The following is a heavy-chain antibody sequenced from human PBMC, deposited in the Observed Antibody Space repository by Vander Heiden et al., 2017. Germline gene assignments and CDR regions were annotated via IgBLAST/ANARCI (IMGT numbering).Heavy chain of an antibody. Sequence: QVRLVESGAGVVQPGRSLLLACAASRFSVSSCAMHWVRQAPGKRLEWVAVRSYDGSNKYYADSVQARFTISRDNSKNTLYLQMNSLRAEDTAVYYCARDSTADTSMVIYYYYGMDVWGQVTTVTVSS. V-gene: IGHV3-30-3*01. D-gene: IGHD5-18*01. CDR2: RSYDGSNK. CDR3: ARDSTADTSMVIYYYYGMDV. CDR1: RFSVSSCA. J-gene: IGHJ6*02.